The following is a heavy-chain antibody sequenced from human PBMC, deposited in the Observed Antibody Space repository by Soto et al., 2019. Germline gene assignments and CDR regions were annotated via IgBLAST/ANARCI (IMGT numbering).Heavy chain of an antibody. CDR3: ARDSRDIVVVVAAPDAFDI. CDR1: GGTFTSYS. J-gene: IGHJ3*02. D-gene: IGHD2-15*01. CDR2: IIPMFGPA. V-gene: IGHV1-69*01. Sequence: QEQLVQSGAEVKKPGSSVKVSCKAPGGTFTSYSISWVRQAPGQGLEWMGAIIPMFGPANSPQKFQGRLRITADESTSTAYMELSSLRFDDTAVYYCARDSRDIVVVVAAPDAFDIWGQGTMVTVSS.